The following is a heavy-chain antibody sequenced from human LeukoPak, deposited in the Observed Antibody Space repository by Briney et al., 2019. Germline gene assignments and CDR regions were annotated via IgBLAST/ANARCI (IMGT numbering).Heavy chain of an antibody. V-gene: IGHV3-21*01. Sequence: GGSLRLSCAASGFTFSSYSMNWVRQAPGKGLEWVSSISSSNSYIYYADSVKGRFTISRDNAKNSLYLQMNSLRAEDTAVYYCARESRDPSGSYFDYWGQGTLVTVSS. CDR1: GFTFSSYS. J-gene: IGHJ4*02. CDR3: ARESRDPSGSYFDY. D-gene: IGHD1-26*01. CDR2: ISSSNSYI.